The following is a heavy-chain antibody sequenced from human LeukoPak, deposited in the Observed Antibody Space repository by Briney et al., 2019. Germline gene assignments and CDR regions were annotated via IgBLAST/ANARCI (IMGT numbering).Heavy chain of an antibody. CDR2: ISSSGSTI. V-gene: IGHV3-48*03. CDR1: GFTFSSNE. CDR3: ARDVAPIGY. J-gene: IGHJ4*02. Sequence: GGSLRLSCAASGFTFSSNEMNWVRQAPGKGLEWVSYISSSGSTIYYADSVKGRFTISRDNAKNSLYLQMNSLRAEDTAVYYCARDVAPIGYWGQVALVNVAS.